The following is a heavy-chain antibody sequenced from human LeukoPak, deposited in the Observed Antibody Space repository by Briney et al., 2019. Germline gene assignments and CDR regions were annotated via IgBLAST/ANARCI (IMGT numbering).Heavy chain of an antibody. V-gene: IGHV1-18*01. CDR1: GYTFTSYG. J-gene: IGHJ4*02. CDR2: LSAYNGNT. CDR3: ARSEREEYYDFWSGYLLNFDY. D-gene: IGHD3-3*01. Sequence: ASVKVSCKASGYTFTSYGISWVRQAPGQGLEWMGWLSAYNGNTNYAQKLQGRVTMTTDTSTSTAYMELRSLRSDDTAVYYCARSEREEYYDFWSGYLLNFDYWGQGTLVTVSS.